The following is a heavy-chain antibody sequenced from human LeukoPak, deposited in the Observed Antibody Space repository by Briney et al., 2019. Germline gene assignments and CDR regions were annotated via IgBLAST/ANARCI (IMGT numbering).Heavy chain of an antibody. J-gene: IGHJ3*02. Sequence: SETLSLTCSVSGGSISSYYWSWIRQPPGKGLEWIGYIYYSGSTNYNPSLKSRLTISVGTSKNQFSLKLSSVTAADTAVYYCARDPRIDAFDIWGQGTMVTVSS. CDR3: ARDPRIDAFDI. CDR1: GGSISSYY. CDR2: IYYSGST. V-gene: IGHV4-59*01.